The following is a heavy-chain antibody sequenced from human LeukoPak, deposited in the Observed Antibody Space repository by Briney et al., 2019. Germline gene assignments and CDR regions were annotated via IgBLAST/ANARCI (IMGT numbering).Heavy chain of an antibody. V-gene: IGHV3-48*03. CDR1: GFTFSSYQ. Sequence: LSCAASGFTFSSYQMNWVRQAPGKGLEWVSYISSSGTTIYYADSVKGRFTISRDNAKNSLYLQMNSLRAEDTAVYYCARVDTGMGLDYWGQGTLVTVSS. J-gene: IGHJ4*02. CDR2: ISSSGTTI. D-gene: IGHD5-18*01. CDR3: ARVDTGMGLDY.